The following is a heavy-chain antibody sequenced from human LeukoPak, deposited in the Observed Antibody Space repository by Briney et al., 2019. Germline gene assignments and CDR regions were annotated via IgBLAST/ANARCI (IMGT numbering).Heavy chain of an antibody. CDR1: GGSFSGYY. J-gene: IGHJ5*02. V-gene: IGHV4-34*01. CDR3: ARVVGEGGYNGNRFDP. CDR2: INHSGST. D-gene: IGHD3-16*01. Sequence: SETLSLTCAVYGGSFSGYYWSWIRQPPGKGLEWIGEINHSGSTNYNPSLKSRVTISVDTSKNQFSLKLSSVPAADTAVYYCARVVGEGGYNGNRFDPWGQGTLVTVSS.